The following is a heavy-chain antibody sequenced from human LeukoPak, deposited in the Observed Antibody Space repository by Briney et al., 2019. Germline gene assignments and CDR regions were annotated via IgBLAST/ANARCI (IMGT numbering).Heavy chain of an antibody. V-gene: IGHV4-31*03. Sequence: PSETLSLTCTVSGGSISSGGYYWSWIRQHPGKGLEWIGYIYYSGSTYYNPSLKSRVTISVDTSKNQFSLKLSSVTAADTAVYYCASLGRYYDSSGYYFFDWGQGTLVTVSS. J-gene: IGHJ4*02. D-gene: IGHD3-22*01. CDR2: IYYSGST. CDR3: ASLGRYYDSSGYYFFD. CDR1: GGSISSGGYY.